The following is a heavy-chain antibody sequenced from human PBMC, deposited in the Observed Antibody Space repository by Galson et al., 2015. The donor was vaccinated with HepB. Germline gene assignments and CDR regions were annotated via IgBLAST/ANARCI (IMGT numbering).Heavy chain of an antibody. CDR2: ISGGGVST. Sequence: SLRLSCAASGFSFSTSAMSWVLQAPGKGLEWVSTISGGGVSTYYADSVKGRFTISRDNSKNTLYLQMNSLRAEDTAVYYCAKAPTVTTFGYWGQGTLIIVSS. J-gene: IGHJ4*02. CDR1: GFSFSTSA. V-gene: IGHV3-23*01. CDR3: AKAPTVTTFGY. D-gene: IGHD4-17*01.